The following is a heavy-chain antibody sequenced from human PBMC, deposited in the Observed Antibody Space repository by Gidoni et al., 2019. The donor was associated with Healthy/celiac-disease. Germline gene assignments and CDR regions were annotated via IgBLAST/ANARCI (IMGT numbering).Heavy chain of an antibody. D-gene: IGHD2-15*01. CDR1: GYTFTGYY. J-gene: IGHJ4*02. Sequence: QVQLVQSGAAVTKPGASVKVSCKASGYTFTGYYMHWVRQAPGQGLEWMGRINPNSGGTNYAQKFQGRVTMTRDTSISTAYMELSRLRSDDTAVYYCARGDIVVVVAALFDYWGQGTLVTVSS. CDR3: ARGDIVVVVAALFDY. CDR2: INPNSGGT. V-gene: IGHV1-2*06.